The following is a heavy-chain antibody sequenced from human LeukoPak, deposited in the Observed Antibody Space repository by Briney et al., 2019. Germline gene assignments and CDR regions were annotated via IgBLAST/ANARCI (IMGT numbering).Heavy chain of an antibody. CDR3: GSDGDRYHGYYYYMDV. J-gene: IGHJ6*03. V-gene: IGHV1-18*01. CDR2: ISAYNGNT. Sequence: GASVKVSCKASGYTFTSYGISWVRQAPGQGLEWMGWISAYNGNTNYAQKLQGRVTMTTDTSTSTAYMELRSLRSDDTAVYYCGSDGDRYHGYYYYMDVWGKGTTVTVSS. CDR1: GYTFTSYG. D-gene: IGHD2-2*01.